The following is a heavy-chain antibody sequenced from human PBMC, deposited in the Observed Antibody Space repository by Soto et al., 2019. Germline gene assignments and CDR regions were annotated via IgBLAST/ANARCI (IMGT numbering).Heavy chain of an antibody. D-gene: IGHD3-22*01. V-gene: IGHV1-69*13. CDR3: ARALEPVYDSSGYYSAPLDY. Sequence: SVKVSCKASGGTFSSYAISWVRQAPGQGLEWMGGIIPIFGTANYAQKFQGRVTITADESTSTAYMELSSLRSEDTAVYYCARALEPVYDSSGYYSAPLDYWGQGALVTVSS. CDR1: GGTFSSYA. CDR2: IIPIFGTA. J-gene: IGHJ4*02.